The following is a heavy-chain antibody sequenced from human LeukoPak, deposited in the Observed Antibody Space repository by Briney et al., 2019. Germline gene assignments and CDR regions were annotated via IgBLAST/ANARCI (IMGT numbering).Heavy chain of an antibody. CDR2: IYSGGST. Sequence: PGGSLRLSCAASGFTVSSNYMSWVRQAPGKGLEWVSVIYSGGSTYYADSVKGRFTISRDNSKNTLYLQMNSLRAEDRAVYYCARVVAGFGENYFDYWGQGTLVTVSS. J-gene: IGHJ4*02. D-gene: IGHD3-10*01. CDR1: GFTVSSNY. V-gene: IGHV3-53*01. CDR3: ARVVAGFGENYFDY.